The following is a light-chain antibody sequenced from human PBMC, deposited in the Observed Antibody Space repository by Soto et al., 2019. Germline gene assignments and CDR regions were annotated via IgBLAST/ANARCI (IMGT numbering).Light chain of an antibody. CDR3: QQYGSSPLIT. CDR2: NAS. Sequence: TQSPSTLSATVGDRVTFTCRANESISNWLAWYQQKPGQAPRLLIYNASSRATGIPDRFSGSGSGTDFTLTISRLEPEDFAVYYCQQYGSSPLITFGQGTRLEIK. J-gene: IGKJ5*01. V-gene: IGKV3-20*01. CDR1: ESISNW.